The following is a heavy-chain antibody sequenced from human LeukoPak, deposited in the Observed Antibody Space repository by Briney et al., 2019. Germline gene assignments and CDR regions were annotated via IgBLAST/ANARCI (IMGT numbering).Heavy chain of an antibody. V-gene: IGHV3-74*01. CDR3: ARVVPGTGFFY. CDR1: GFTFSSYW. CDR2: INSDGSST. J-gene: IGHJ4*02. Sequence: PGGSLRLSCAASGFTFSSYWMHWVRQAPGKGLVWVSRINSDGSSTSYADSVKGRFTISGDNAKNSLYLQMNSLRAEDTAVYYCARVVPGTGFFYWGQGTLVTVSS. D-gene: IGHD2-8*02.